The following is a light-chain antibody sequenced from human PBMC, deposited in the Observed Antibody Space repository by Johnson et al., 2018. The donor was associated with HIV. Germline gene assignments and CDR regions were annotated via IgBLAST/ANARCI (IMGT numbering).Light chain of an antibody. CDR1: SSNIGNNY. V-gene: IGLV1-51*01. Sequence: QSVLTQPPSVSAAPGQTVTISCSGSSSNIGNNYVSWYQQLPGTVPKLLIYDNNKRPSGIPDRFSGSKSGTSVTLGITGLQTGDEADYYCGTWDSGLGAVYVFGPGTKVTVL. CDR2: DNN. J-gene: IGLJ1*01. CDR3: GTWDSGLGAVYV.